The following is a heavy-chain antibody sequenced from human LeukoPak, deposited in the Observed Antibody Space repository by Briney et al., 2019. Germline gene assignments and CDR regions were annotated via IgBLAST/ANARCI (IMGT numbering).Heavy chain of an antibody. Sequence: PGGSLRLFCAASGFTFSSYSMNWVRQAPGKGLEWVSSISSSSSYIYYADSVKGRFTISRDNAKNSLYLQMNSLRAEDTAVYYCARGMRSSGYYLDFDYWGQGTLVTVSS. CDR3: ARGMRSSGYYLDFDY. D-gene: IGHD3-22*01. J-gene: IGHJ4*02. CDR1: GFTFSSYS. CDR2: ISSSSSYI. V-gene: IGHV3-21*01.